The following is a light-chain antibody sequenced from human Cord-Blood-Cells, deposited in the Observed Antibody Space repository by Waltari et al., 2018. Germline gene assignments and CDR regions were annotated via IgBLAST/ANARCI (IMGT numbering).Light chain of an antibody. CDR2: LEGSGSY. Sequence: QPVLTQSSSASASLGSSVKLTCTLSSGHSSYIITWHHHQPGKAPRSLMKLEGSGSYNKGSGVPDRFSGSSSGADRYLTISNLQSEDEADYYCETWDSNTHWVFGGGTKLTVL. CDR3: ETWDSNTHWV. CDR1: SGHSSYI. V-gene: IGLV4-60*03. J-gene: IGLJ3*02.